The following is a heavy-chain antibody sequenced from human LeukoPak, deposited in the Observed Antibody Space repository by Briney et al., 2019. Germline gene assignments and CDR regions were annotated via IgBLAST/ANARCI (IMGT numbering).Heavy chain of an antibody. Sequence: GGSLRLSCAASGFTFSSYNMNWVRQAPGKGLEWVSSISTSSSNIYYADSVKGRFTISRDNAENSLYLQMNSLRAEDTAVYYCARPPNAGLWSRSFQPWGQGTLVTAPS. J-gene: IGHJ1*01. CDR3: ARPPNAGLWSRSFQP. V-gene: IGHV3-21*01. CDR1: GFTFSSYN. D-gene: IGHD3-3*01. CDR2: ISTSSSNI.